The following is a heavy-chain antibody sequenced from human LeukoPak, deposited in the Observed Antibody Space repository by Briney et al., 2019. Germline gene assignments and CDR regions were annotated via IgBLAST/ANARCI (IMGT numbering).Heavy chain of an antibody. CDR2: IYASGST. Sequence: SETLSLTCTVSGGSISGYYWSWIRQPAGKGLEWIGRIYASGSTNYNPSLKSRVTMSVDTSNNQFSLKLNSVTAADTAVYYCAGVAAAGKGYWGQGTLVTVSS. V-gene: IGHV4-4*07. J-gene: IGHJ4*02. CDR3: AGVAAAGKGY. D-gene: IGHD6-13*01. CDR1: GGSISGYY.